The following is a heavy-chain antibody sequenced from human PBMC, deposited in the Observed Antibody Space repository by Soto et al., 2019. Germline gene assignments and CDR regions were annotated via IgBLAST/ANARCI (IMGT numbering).Heavy chain of an antibody. CDR1: GGSITSSGYY. Sequence: QVQLQESGPGLVKPSQTLSLTCTVSGGSITSSGYYWSWIRQHPGEGLEWIGFTSNSGSTSYNPSRKSRVTTSVDTSSNQFSLNLKSVTAADTAVYYCARGGGSTKVDYWGQGTLVTVSP. J-gene: IGHJ4*02. CDR2: TSNSGST. CDR3: ARGGGSTKVDY. D-gene: IGHD2-2*01. V-gene: IGHV4-31*03.